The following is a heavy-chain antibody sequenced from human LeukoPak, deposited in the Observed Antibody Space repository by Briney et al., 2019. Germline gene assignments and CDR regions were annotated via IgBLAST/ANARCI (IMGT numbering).Heavy chain of an antibody. CDR3: AKETSSSFDY. Sequence: GGSLRLSCAASGFTFSSYAMNWLRQAPGKGLEWVSGISNSGGSTYYADSVKGRFTISRDNSKNTLYLQMNSLRAEDTAVYYCAKETSSSFDYWGQGTLVTVSS. V-gene: IGHV3-23*01. J-gene: IGHJ4*02. CDR1: GFTFSSYA. D-gene: IGHD6-6*01. CDR2: ISNSGGST.